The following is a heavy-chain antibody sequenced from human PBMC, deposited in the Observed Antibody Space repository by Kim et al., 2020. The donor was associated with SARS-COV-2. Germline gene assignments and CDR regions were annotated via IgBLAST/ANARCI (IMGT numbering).Heavy chain of an antibody. Sequence: GGSLRLSCTASGFRFADFVMHWVRQVPGKGLEWISPITGNGYTTDYADSLEGRFTISRDNTKNSLYLQMTSLRSEDSALYYCSRQRERVAAQLDSWGQGT. D-gene: IGHD2-15*01. V-gene: IGHV3-43*02. J-gene: IGHJ4*02. CDR3: SRQRERVAAQLDS. CDR2: ITGNGYTT. CDR1: GFRFADFV.